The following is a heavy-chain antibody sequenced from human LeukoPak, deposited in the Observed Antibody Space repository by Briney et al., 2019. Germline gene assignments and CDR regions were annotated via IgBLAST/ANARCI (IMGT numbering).Heavy chain of an antibody. CDR1: GGSISSSSYY. V-gene: IGHV4-39*01. CDR2: IYYSGST. J-gene: IGHJ4*02. CDR3: ARVAHDLYPYYFDY. Sequence: KTSETLSLTCTVSGGSISSSSYYWGWIRQPPGKGLEWIGSIYYSGSTYYNPSLKSRVTISVDTSKNQFSLKLSSVAAADTAVYYCARVAHDLYPYYFDYWGQGTLVTVSS. D-gene: IGHD2-15*01.